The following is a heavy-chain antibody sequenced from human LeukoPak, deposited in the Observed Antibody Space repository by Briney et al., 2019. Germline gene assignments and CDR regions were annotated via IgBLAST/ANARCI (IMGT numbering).Heavy chain of an antibody. Sequence: GGPLRLSCAASGFTSSSYSMNWVRQAPGKGLEWVSSISSSSSYMYYADSVKGRFTISRDNSKNTLYLQMNSLRAEDTAVYYCAKEGRIFGFITEGGYWGQGTLVTVSS. D-gene: IGHD3-3*01. CDR1: GFTSSSYS. J-gene: IGHJ4*02. V-gene: IGHV3-21*04. CDR3: AKEGRIFGFITEGGY. CDR2: ISSSSSYM.